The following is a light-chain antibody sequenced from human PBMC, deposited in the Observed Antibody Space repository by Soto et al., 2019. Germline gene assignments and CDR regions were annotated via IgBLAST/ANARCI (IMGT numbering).Light chain of an antibody. CDR1: SSDVGAYYS. V-gene: IGLV2-14*01. CDR3: SSYTSGSSHYV. CDR2: CVT. J-gene: IGLJ1*01. Sequence: QSALTQPASVSGSPGQSITISCSGTSSDVGAYYSVSWYQHHPGKAPKLIIYCVTNRPSGVSNHFSGSKSGNPASLTISGLQAEDEADYHCSSYTSGSSHYVFGTGTKVTVL.